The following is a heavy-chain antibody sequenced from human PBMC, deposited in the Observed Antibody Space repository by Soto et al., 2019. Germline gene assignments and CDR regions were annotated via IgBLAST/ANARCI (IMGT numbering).Heavy chain of an antibody. CDR1: GFTFSSYA. J-gene: IGHJ6*03. CDR3: AKGGATVVPSYYYYMDV. V-gene: IGHV3-23*01. CDR2: ISGSGGST. Sequence: PGGSLRLSCAASGFTFSSYAMSWVRQAPGKGLEWVSAISGSGGSTYYADSVKGRFTISRDNSNNTLYLQMNSLRAEDTAVYYCAKGGATVVPSYYYYMDVWGKGTTVTVSS. D-gene: IGHD4-4*01.